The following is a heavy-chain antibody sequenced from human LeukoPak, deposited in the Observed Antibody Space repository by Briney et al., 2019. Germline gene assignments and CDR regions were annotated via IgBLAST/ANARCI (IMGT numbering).Heavy chain of an antibody. V-gene: IGHV3-7*03. CDR2: VKQDGSEK. J-gene: IGHJ4*02. Sequence: GGSPRLSCAASGFTFSNDWMNWVRQAPGKGLEWVANVKQDGSEKYYVGSVKGRFTISRDNAKNSLYLEMNSLRAEDTAVCYCATDYYGYFDHWGQGALVTVSS. D-gene: IGHD3-10*01. CDR3: ATDYYGYFDH. CDR1: GFTFSNDW.